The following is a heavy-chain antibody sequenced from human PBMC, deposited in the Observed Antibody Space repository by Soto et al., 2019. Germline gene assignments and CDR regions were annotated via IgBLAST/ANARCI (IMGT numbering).Heavy chain of an antibody. Sequence: GGSLRLSCVASGFTFSSYAMHWVRQTPGKGLEWVAVISYDGANQYYADSVKGRLTISRDTSKNTLYLQMNSLRAEDTAVYYCARGDNFYDSSGYYYWGQGTLVTVSS. J-gene: IGHJ4*02. CDR3: ARGDNFYDSSGYYY. CDR1: GFTFSSYA. CDR2: ISYDGANQ. V-gene: IGHV3-30-3*01. D-gene: IGHD3-22*01.